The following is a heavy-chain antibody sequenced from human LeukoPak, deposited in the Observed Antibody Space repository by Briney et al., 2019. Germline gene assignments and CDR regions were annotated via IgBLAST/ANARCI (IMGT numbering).Heavy chain of an antibody. V-gene: IGHV3-21*01. J-gene: IGHJ6*02. CDR1: GFTFSSYS. CDR2: ISSSSSYI. D-gene: IGHD3-10*01. CDR3: AKDKPVRGAPNGRDV. Sequence: GGSLRLSCAASGFTFSSYSMNWVRQAPGKGLEWVSSISSSSSYIYYADSVKGRFTISRDNAKNSLYLQMNSLRAEDTAVYYCAKDKPVRGAPNGRDVWGQGTRSPSP.